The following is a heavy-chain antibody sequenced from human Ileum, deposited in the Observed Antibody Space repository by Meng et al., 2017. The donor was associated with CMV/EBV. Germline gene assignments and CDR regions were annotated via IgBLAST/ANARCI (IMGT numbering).Heavy chain of an antibody. J-gene: IGHJ4*02. CDR2: TAYRSKWDY. Sequence: QIQLQQSGPGLVKPSQTLSLTCYISGDSVSTNNVAWNWIRQSPLRGLEWLGRTAYRSKWDYEYSVSVKSRITISPDTSKNQFSLQLRSVTPEDTAVYYCARESELLGFDHWGQGTLVTVSS. V-gene: IGHV6-1*01. CDR1: GDSVSTNNVA. D-gene: IGHD1-26*01. CDR3: ARESELLGFDH.